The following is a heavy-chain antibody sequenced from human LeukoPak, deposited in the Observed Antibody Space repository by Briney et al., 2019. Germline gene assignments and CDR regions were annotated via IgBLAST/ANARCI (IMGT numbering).Heavy chain of an antibody. CDR2: INPNSGGT. CDR1: GYTFTSYY. V-gene: IGHV1-2*02. CDR3: ARSPMPEDCSSTSCYSQLDY. Sequence: ASVKVSCKASGYTFTSYYMHWVRQAPGQGLEWMGWINPNSGGTNYAQKFQGRVTMTRDTSISTAYMELSRLRSDDTAVYYCARSPMPEDCSSTSCYSQLDYWGQGTLVTVSS. D-gene: IGHD2-2*01. J-gene: IGHJ4*02.